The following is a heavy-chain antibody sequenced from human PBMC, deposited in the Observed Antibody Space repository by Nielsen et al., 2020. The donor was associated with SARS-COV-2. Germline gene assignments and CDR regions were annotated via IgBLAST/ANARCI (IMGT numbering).Heavy chain of an antibody. V-gene: IGHV4-59*12. CDR2: IYYSGST. Sequence: SETLSLTCTVSGDSISNDYWSWIRQPPGRGLEWIGYIYYSGSTYYNPSLKSRVTISVDTSKNQFSLKLSSVTAADTAVYYCARAPITMIVVVNAFDIWGQGTMVTVSS. D-gene: IGHD3-22*01. J-gene: IGHJ3*02. CDR3: ARAPITMIVVVNAFDI. CDR1: GDSISNDY.